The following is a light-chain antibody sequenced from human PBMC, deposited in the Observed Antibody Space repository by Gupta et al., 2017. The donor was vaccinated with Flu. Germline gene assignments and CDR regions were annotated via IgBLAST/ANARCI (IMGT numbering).Light chain of an antibody. CDR3: GTWANSLDANVV. V-gene: IGLV1-44*01. CDR2: RDN. Sequence: QSILTQPPSVSGTPGQGVIISCSGSSSDIGTNYVNWYQQLPGTAPRLLIYRDNQRPSGVPARFSGSRSGTSASLAVSGLQSDDEADYYCGTWANSLDANVVFGGGTRLTVL. J-gene: IGLJ2*01. CDR1: SSDIGTNY.